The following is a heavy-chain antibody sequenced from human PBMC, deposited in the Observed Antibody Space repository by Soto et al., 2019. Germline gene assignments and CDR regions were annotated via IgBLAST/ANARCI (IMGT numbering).Heavy chain of an antibody. D-gene: IGHD1-26*01. CDR1: GGSISSGAYS. Sequence: SETLSLTCTVSGGSISSGAYSWSWIRQPPGKGLEWIGYIYHSGSTYYIPSLRSRVTISMDRTKNQFSLHLNSVTAGDTAVYYCARDMHAGFTHYFDPWGQGTLVTVSS. CDR3: ARDMHAGFTHYFDP. CDR2: IYHSGST. V-gene: IGHV4-30-2*01. J-gene: IGHJ5*02.